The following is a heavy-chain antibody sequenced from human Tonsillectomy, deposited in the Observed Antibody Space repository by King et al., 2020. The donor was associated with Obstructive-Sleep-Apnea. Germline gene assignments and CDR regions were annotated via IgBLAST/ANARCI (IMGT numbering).Heavy chain of an antibody. J-gene: IGHJ3*02. V-gene: IGHV4-31*03. D-gene: IGHD2-2*01. CDR2: IYYSGST. Sequence: VQLQESGPGLVKPSQTLSLTCTVSGGSISSVGYYWSWIRQHPGKGLEWIGYIYYSGSTYYNPSLKSRVTISVDTSKNQFSLKLSSVTAAATAVYYCARGAMTLGAFDIWGQGTMVTVSS. CDR3: ARGAMTLGAFDI. CDR1: GGSISSVGYY.